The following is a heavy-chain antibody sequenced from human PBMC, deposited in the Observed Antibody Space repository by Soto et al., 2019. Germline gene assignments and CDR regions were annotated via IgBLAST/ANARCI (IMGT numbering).Heavy chain of an antibody. CDR2: ISAYNGNT. CDR1: GYTFTSYG. D-gene: IGHD3-9*01. J-gene: IGHJ6*02. V-gene: IGHV1-18*01. Sequence: QVQLVQSGAEVKKPGASVKVSCKASGYTFTSYGISWVRQAPGQGLEWMGWISAYNGNTNYAQKLQGRVTMTTDTSTSTAYMELRSLRSDDTAVYYCARVKILRYVDWVPVDGMDVWGQGTTVNVSS. CDR3: ARVKILRYVDWVPVDGMDV.